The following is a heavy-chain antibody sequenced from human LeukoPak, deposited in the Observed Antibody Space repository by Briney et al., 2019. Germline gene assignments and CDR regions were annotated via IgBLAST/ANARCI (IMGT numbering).Heavy chain of an antibody. D-gene: IGHD2/OR15-2a*01. J-gene: IGHJ4*02. CDR1: GFTFGGFA. V-gene: IGHV3-23*01. CDR2: ISADAVHT. Sequence: GGSLRLPCAASGFTFGGFAMNWVRQGPGQGLEWVSGISADAVHTYYVDSVKGRFTISRDNSKNTLYLQMNTLRAEDTAVYYCAKDPPAGRAQEILWGQGTLVTVSS. CDR3: AKDPPAGRAQEIL.